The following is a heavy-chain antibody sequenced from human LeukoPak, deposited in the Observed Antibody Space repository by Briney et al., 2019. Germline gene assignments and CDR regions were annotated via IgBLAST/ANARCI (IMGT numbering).Heavy chain of an antibody. CDR1: GYTFTSYA. CDR3: ARDIGGSILWWLNV. V-gene: IGHV1-3*01. J-gene: IGHJ6*02. D-gene: IGHD2-21*01. CDR2: INAGNGNT. Sequence: ASVKVSCKASGYTFTSYAMHWVRQAPGQRLEWMGWINAGNGNTKYSQKFQDRVTITRDTSASKAYMELSSLRSEDTAVYYCARDIGGSILWWLNVWGQGTTVTVS.